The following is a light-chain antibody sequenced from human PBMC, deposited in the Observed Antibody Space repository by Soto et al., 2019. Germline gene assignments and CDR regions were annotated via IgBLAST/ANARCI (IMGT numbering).Light chain of an antibody. J-gene: IGLJ1*01. CDR3: NSYTGSSTYV. CDR1: SSDVGRYNR. V-gene: IGLV2-18*02. CDR2: EVS. Sequence: QSALTQPPSVSGSPGQSVAISCTGTSSDVGRYNRVSWYQQPPGAAPKLMIYEVSNRPSGVPDRFSGSKSGNTASLTISGLQAEDEADYYCNSYTGSSTYVFGPGTKLTVL.